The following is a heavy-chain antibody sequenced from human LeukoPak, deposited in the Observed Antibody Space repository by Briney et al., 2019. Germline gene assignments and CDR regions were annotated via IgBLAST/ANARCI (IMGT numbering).Heavy chain of an antibody. V-gene: IGHV1-2*04. J-gene: IGHJ4*02. D-gene: IGHD3-22*01. CDR1: GYTFTGNY. CDR3: ARDRRNYYDSSGYYLPYYFDY. Sequence: GASVKVSCKASGYTFTGNYMHWVRQAPGQGLEWMGWINPNSGGTNYAQKFQGWVTMTRDTSISTAYMELSRLRSDDTAVYYCARDRRNYYDSSGYYLPYYFDYWGQGTLVTVSS. CDR2: INPNSGGT.